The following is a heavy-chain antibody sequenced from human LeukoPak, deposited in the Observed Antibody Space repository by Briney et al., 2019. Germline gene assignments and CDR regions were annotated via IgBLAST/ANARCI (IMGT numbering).Heavy chain of an antibody. CDR3: AKDRGIAAAGTSFDY. Sequence: PGGSLRLSCSASGFAFSTNAMHWVRQAPGKGLEWVAVISYDGSNKYYGDSVKGRITISRDNSKNTLYVQMNSLRPEDTAVYYCAKDRGIAAAGTSFDYWGQGTLVTVSS. D-gene: IGHD6-13*01. V-gene: IGHV3-30*04. J-gene: IGHJ4*02. CDR2: ISYDGSNK. CDR1: GFAFSTNA.